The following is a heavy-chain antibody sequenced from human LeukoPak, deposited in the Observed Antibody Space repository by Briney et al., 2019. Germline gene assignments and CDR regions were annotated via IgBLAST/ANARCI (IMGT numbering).Heavy chain of an antibody. D-gene: IGHD4-17*01. Sequence: PSETLSLTCTVSGDSISTYYWHWIRQSPGKGLEWIGHISYSGSTNYNPSLKSRVTISLDTSKNQFSLKLTSVTAADTAVYYCARDRNGDYVTGIDYWGQGTLVTVSS. J-gene: IGHJ4*02. CDR3: ARDRNGDYVTGIDY. CDR1: GDSISTYY. CDR2: ISYSGST. V-gene: IGHV4-59*01.